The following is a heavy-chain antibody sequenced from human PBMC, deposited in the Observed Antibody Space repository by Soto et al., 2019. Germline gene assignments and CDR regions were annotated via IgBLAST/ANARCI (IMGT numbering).Heavy chain of an antibody. D-gene: IGHD2-2*01. CDR1: GYTLTELS. Sequence: ASVKVSCKVSGYTLTELSMHWVRQAPGKGPEWMGGFDPEDGETIYAQKFQGRVTMTEDTSTDTAYMELSSLRSEDTAVYYCATNVCKSTSCQDVGWFDPWGQGTLVTVSS. V-gene: IGHV1-24*01. J-gene: IGHJ5*02. CDR2: FDPEDGET. CDR3: ATNVCKSTSCQDVGWFDP.